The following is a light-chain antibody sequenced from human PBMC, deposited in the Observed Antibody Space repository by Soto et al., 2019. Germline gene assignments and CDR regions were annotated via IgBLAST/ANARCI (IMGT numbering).Light chain of an antibody. CDR3: EAGEDSLSGGV. J-gene: IGLJ3*02. CDR2: SNN. V-gene: IGLV1-44*01. CDR1: SSNIGSNT. Sequence: QSVLTQPPSASGTPGQRVTISCSGSSSNIGSNTVNWYQQLPGTAPKLLIYSNNQRPSGVPDRFSGSKSGTSAFLAISGLQCEEGGDYYGEAGEDSLSGGVLGGGT.